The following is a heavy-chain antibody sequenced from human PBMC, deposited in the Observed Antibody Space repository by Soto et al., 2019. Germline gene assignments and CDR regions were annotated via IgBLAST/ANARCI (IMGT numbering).Heavy chain of an antibody. CDR3: AKHGGIYEMADHYGMDV. J-gene: IGHJ6*02. Sequence: EVQLLESGGGLVQPGGSLRLSCAASGFTFSSYAMSWVRQAPGKGLEWVSVISGSGGTTYYADSVKGRFTISRDYSKKKLYLQMNSLRAEDTAIYYCAKHGGIYEMADHYGMDVWGRGTTVTVSS. CDR2: ISGSGGTT. D-gene: IGHD1-26*01. CDR1: GFTFSSYA. V-gene: IGHV3-23*01.